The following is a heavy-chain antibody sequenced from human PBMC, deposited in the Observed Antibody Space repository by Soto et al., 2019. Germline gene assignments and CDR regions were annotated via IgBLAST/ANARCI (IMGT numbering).Heavy chain of an antibody. CDR2: ISSSSSTI. V-gene: IGHV3-48*01. CDR1: GFTFSSYS. CDR3: ATLHSGGSWGMDAFDI. J-gene: IGHJ3*02. Sequence: GGSLRLSCAASGFTFSSYSMNWVRQAPGKGLEWVSYISSSSSTIYYADSVKGRFTISRDNAKNSLYLQMNSLRAEDTAVYYCATLHSGGSWGMDAFDIWGQGTMVTVSS. D-gene: IGHD2-15*01.